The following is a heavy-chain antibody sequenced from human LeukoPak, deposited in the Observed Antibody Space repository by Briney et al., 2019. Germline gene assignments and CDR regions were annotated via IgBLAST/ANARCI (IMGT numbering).Heavy chain of an antibody. CDR3: ATTPYSGSYRPYYFDY. Sequence: ASVKVSCKVSGYTFTDYYMHWVQQAPGKGLEWMGLVDPEDGETIYAEEFQGRVTITADTSTDTAYMELSSLRSEDTAVYYCATTPYSGSYRPYYFDYWGQGTLVTVSS. V-gene: IGHV1-69-2*01. D-gene: IGHD1-26*01. CDR2: VDPEDGET. CDR1: GYTFTDYY. J-gene: IGHJ4*02.